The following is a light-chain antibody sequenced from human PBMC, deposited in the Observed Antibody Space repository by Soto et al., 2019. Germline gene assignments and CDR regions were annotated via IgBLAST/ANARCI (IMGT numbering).Light chain of an antibody. CDR1: SSDVGGYNY. V-gene: IGLV2-14*01. CDR2: DVS. J-gene: IGLJ1*01. Sequence: QSVLTQPASVSGSPGQSITIPCTGTSSDVGGYNYVSWYQQHPGKAPKLMIYDVSNRPSGVSNRFSGSKSGNTASLTISGLQAEDEADYYCSSYTSSSILYVFGTGTKVTVL. CDR3: SSYTSSSILYV.